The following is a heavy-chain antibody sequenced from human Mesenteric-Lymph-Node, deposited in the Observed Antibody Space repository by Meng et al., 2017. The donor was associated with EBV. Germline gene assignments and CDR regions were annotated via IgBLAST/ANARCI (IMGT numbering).Heavy chain of an antibody. Sequence: VPLVGSGGELVKPGGSLRLSCAASGFTFSDYYLTWIRQAPGKGLEWVSYISSSGRTTYHIDSVKGRFTISRDNAKNSLYLQMDGLRAEDTAVYYCARDIGSSSGLYFDYWGQGILVTVSS. CDR3: ARDIGSSSGLYFDY. CDR2: ISSSGRTT. D-gene: IGHD6-6*01. CDR1: GFTFSDYY. V-gene: IGHV3-11*01. J-gene: IGHJ4*02.